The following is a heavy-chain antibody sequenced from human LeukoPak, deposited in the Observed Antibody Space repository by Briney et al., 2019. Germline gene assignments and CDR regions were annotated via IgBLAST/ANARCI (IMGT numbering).Heavy chain of an antibody. D-gene: IGHD6-19*01. J-gene: IGHJ4*02. CDR3: ARDLGSGWYKY. V-gene: IGHV4-59*01. CDR1: GGSISSYY. Sequence: SETLSLTCTVSGGSISSYYWSWIRQPPGKGLEWIGYIYYSGSTNXXPSLKSRVTISVDTSKNQFSLRLSSVTAADTAVYYCARDLGSGWYKYWGQGTLVTVSS. CDR2: IYYSGST.